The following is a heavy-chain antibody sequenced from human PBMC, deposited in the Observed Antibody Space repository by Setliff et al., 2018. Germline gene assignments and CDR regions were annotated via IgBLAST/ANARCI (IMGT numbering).Heavy chain of an antibody. CDR2: IYHSGTT. CDR3: ARRYNFWSGYLDY. D-gene: IGHD3-3*01. V-gene: IGHV4-31*03. CDR1: GGSISSGDHY. J-gene: IGHJ4*02. Sequence: KSSETLSLTCTVSGGSISSGDHYWSWIRQHPGKGLEWIGYIYHSGTTYYNPSLKSRVTMSVDTSQNQFSLNLSSVTAADTAVYYCARRYNFWSGYLDYWGQGTLVTVSS.